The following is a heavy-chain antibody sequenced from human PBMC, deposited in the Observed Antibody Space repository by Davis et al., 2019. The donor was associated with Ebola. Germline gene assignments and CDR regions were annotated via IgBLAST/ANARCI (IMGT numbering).Heavy chain of an antibody. D-gene: IGHD3-10*01. V-gene: IGHV1-69*13. CDR2: IIPIFVTA. CDR1: GGTFSSYA. J-gene: IGHJ5*02. Sequence: SVKVSCKASGGTFSSYAISWVRQAPGQGLEWMGGIIPIFVTANYAQKFQGRVTITADESTSTAYMELSSLRSEDTAVYYCARSWTRFRELFSWFDPWGQGTLVTVSS. CDR3: ARSWTRFRELFSWFDP.